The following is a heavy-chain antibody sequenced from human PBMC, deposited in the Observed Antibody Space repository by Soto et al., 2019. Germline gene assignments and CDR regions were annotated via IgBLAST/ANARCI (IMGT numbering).Heavy chain of an antibody. J-gene: IGHJ4*02. D-gene: IGHD5-12*01. CDR1: GGSISSYY. CDR2: IYYSGST. Sequence: SETLSLTCTVSGGSISSYYLSWIRQPPGKGLEWIGYIYYSGSTNYNPSLKSRVTISVDTSKNQFSLKLSSVTAADTAVYYCARLGDGYNLDYWGQGTLVTVSS. V-gene: IGHV4-59*01. CDR3: ARLGDGYNLDY.